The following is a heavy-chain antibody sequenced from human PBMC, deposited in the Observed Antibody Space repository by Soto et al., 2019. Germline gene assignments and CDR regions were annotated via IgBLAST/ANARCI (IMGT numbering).Heavy chain of an antibody. D-gene: IGHD3-16*01. Sequence: SETLSLTCTVSGGSISGYYWSWIRQPPGKGLEWIGYIYKSGTTNYNPSLKSRVTISLDTSKNQVSLNLNFVTAADTAVYYCARPAKGNYAFDYWGQGTLVTVSS. V-gene: IGHV4-59*01. CDR3: ARPAKGNYAFDY. J-gene: IGHJ4*02. CDR2: IYKSGTT. CDR1: GGSISGYY.